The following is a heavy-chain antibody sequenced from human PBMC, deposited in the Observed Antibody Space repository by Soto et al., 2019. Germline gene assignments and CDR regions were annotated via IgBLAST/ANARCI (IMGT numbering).Heavy chain of an antibody. V-gene: IGHV3-23*01. CDR2: ISGSGGST. CDR1: GFTFSSYA. CDR3: AKEVAESITMFGVVIKGGFLDY. Sequence: EVQLLESGGGLVQPGGSLRLSCAASGFTFSSYAMSWVRQAPGKGLEWVSAISGSGGSTYYGDSVKGRYTISRDNSGNTPYLQMTSLRAEATAVYYCAKEVAESITMFGVVIKGGFLDYWGQGTLVIVSS. J-gene: IGHJ4*02. D-gene: IGHD3-3*01.